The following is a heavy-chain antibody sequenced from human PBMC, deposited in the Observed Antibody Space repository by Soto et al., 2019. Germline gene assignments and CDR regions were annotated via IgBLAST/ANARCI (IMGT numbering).Heavy chain of an antibody. CDR1: GFTFSSYS. Sequence: QVQLVESGGGVVQPGRSLRLSCAVSGFTFSSYSMHWVRQDPDMGLEWVAFISFAGNNKYYADSVKGRFTISRDNSNNMLYLERNSLRPDDTAVYYCARDRQKALVVVAATGGFDYWGQGTPVTVSS. CDR2: ISFAGNNK. V-gene: IGHV3-30*04. D-gene: IGHD2-15*01. CDR3: ARDRQKALVVVAATGGFDY. J-gene: IGHJ4*02.